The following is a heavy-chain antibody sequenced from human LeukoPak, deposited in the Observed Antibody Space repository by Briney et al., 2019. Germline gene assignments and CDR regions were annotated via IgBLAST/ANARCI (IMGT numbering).Heavy chain of an antibody. J-gene: IGHJ4*02. CDR3: ARDFLYSFDY. CDR2: ISGSGSSI. D-gene: IGHD3-3*01. Sequence: GGSLRLSCAASGFTFSSYSMNWVRQAPGKGLEWVSYISGSGSSIYYADSVRGRFTISRDNAKTSLFLQMNSLRDEDTAVYYCARDFLYSFDYWGQGALVTVSP. V-gene: IGHV3-48*02. CDR1: GFTFSSYS.